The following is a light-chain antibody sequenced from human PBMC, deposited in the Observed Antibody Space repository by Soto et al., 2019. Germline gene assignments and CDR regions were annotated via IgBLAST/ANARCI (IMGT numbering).Light chain of an antibody. CDR2: DAS. CDR1: QSISTY. V-gene: IGKV3-11*01. J-gene: IGKJ5*01. Sequence: DIVLTHSPAILSLSPWQRVTLSCRASQSISTYLAWYQQKPGQAPRLFIYDASNRATGIPARFSGSGSGTDFTLTISSLEPEDFAVYYCQERRKWPITFGQGTRLEIK. CDR3: QERRKWPIT.